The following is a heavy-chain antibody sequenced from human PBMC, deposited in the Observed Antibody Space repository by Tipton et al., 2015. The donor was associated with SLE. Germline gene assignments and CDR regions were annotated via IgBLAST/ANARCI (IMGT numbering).Heavy chain of an antibody. Sequence: TLSLTCAVYGGSFSGYYWSWIRQPPGKGLEWIGEINHSGSTNYNPSLKSQVTISVDTSKNQFSLKLSSVTAADTAVYYCARGGGLSPFDYWGQGTLVTVSS. V-gene: IGHV4-34*01. D-gene: IGHD1-26*01. CDR1: GGSFSGYY. CDR3: ARGGGLSPFDY. J-gene: IGHJ4*02. CDR2: INHSGST.